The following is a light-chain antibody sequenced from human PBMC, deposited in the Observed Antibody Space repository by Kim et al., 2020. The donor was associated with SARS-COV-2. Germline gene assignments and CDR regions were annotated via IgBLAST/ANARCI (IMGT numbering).Light chain of an antibody. CDR1: SRAVGAYNY. Sequence: GQSITVSCTGTSRAVGAYNYVSWCQHHPGKATKLMIFDVKNRPSGLSNRFSGSKSGDAASLTVSGLKAEDEADYYCSSYATTRSYVFGTGTKVTVL. J-gene: IGLJ1*01. V-gene: IGLV2-14*03. CDR2: DVK. CDR3: SSYATTRSYV.